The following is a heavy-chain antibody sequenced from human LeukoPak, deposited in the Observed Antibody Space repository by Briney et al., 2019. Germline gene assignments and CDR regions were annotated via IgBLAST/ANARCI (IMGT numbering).Heavy chain of an antibody. V-gene: IGHV3-23*01. CDR2: ISASGGST. J-gene: IGHJ4*02. CDR1: GFTFSTNA. Sequence: PGGSLRLSCAASGFTFSTNAMSWVRQAPGKGLEWFSSISASGGSTHYEDSVKGRFTISRDNSKNTLYLQMNSLRAEDTALYYCAXLVGXGDYWGQGILVTV. CDR3: AXLVGXGDY.